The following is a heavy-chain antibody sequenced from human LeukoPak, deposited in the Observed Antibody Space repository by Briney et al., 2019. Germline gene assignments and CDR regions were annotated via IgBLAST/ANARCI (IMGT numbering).Heavy chain of an antibody. CDR1: GGSFSGYY. J-gene: IGHJ4*02. CDR2: INHSGST. CDR3: ASELNIAARPIY. Sequence: SETLSLTCAVYGGSFSGYYWSWIRQPPGKGLEWIGEINHSGSTNYNPSLKSRVTISVDTSKNQFSLKLSSVTAADTAVYYCASELNIAARPIYWGQGTLVTVSS. D-gene: IGHD6-6*01. V-gene: IGHV4-34*01.